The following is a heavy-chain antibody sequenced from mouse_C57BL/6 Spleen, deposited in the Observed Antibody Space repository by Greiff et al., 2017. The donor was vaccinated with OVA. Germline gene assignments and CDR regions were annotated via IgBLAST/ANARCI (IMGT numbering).Heavy chain of an antibody. CDR1: GYTFTSYW. V-gene: IGHV1-53*01. J-gene: IGHJ4*01. Sequence: QVRLQQSGPELVKPGASVKLSCKASGYTFTSYWMHWVKQRPGQGLEWIGNINPSNGGTNYNEKFKSKATLTVDKSSSTAYMQLSSLTSEDSAVYYCARPHGNYDAMDYWGQGTSVTVSS. CDR3: ARPHGNYDAMDY. CDR2: INPSNGGT. D-gene: IGHD2-1*01.